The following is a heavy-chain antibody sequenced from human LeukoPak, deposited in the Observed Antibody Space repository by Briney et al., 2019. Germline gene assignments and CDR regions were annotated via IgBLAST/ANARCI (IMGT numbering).Heavy chain of an antibody. D-gene: IGHD6-13*01. CDR3: AKDGGAAAAIDY. CDR1: GFTFSSYG. CDR2: ISYDGSNK. J-gene: IGHJ4*02. V-gene: IGHV3-30*18. Sequence: GGSLRLSCAASGFTFSSYGMHWVRQAPGKGLEWVAVISYDGSNKYYADSVKGRFTISRDNSKNTLYLQMNSLRAEDTAVYYCAKDGGAAAAIDYWGQGNLVTVSS.